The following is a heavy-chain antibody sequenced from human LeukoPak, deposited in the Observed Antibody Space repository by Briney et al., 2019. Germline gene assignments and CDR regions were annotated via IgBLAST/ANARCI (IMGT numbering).Heavy chain of an antibody. J-gene: IGHJ4*02. CDR3: ARDQLRFLDWSWDY. V-gene: IGHV3-30*04. D-gene: IGHD3-3*01. Sequence: GGSLRLSCAASGFTFSSYAMHWVRQAPGKGLEWVAVISYDGSNKYYADSVKGRFTISRDNSKNTLYLQMNSLRAEDTAVYYCARDQLRFLDWSWDYWGQGTLVTVSS. CDR2: ISYDGSNK. CDR1: GFTFSSYA.